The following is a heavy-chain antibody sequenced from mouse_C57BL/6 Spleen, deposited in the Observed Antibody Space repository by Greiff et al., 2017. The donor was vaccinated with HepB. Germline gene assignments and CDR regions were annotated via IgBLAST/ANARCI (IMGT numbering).Heavy chain of an antibody. J-gene: IGHJ3*01. V-gene: IGHV1-15*01. CDR2: IDPETGGT. D-gene: IGHD1-1*01. CDR3: TIDYYGRPWFAY. Sequence: QVQLQQSGAELVRPGASVTLSCKASGYTFTDYEMHWVKQTPVHGLEWIGAIDPETGGTAYNQKFKGKAILTADKSSSTAYMELRSLTSEDSAVYYCTIDYYGRPWFAYWGQGTLVTVSA. CDR1: GYTFTDYE.